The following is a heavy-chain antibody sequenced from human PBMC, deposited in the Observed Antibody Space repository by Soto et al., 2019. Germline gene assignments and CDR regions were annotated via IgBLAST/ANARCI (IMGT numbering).Heavy chain of an antibody. V-gene: IGHV3-73*02. CDR3: SRQMGIHSPYYFHGMDV. D-gene: IGHD1-26*01. CDR1: GFSFRDST. CDR2: IRAKAYSFAT. Sequence: EVQLVESGGGLVQPGGSLKLSCVASGFSFRDSTIHWVRQASGKGLEWLGRIRAKAYSFATAYSESVKGRFTFAREDSKNTVYLQMNSLKTEDTAVYYCSRQMGIHSPYYFHGMDVWGQGTTVIVSS. J-gene: IGHJ6*02.